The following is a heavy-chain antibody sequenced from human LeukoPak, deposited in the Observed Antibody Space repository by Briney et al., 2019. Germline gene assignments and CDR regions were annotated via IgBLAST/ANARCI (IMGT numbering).Heavy chain of an antibody. CDR1: GFTFSSYS. CDR3: ARDPRYSGYDRGVDY. D-gene: IGHD5-12*01. J-gene: IGHJ4*02. Sequence: EGSLRLSCAASGFTFSSYSMNWVRQAPGKGLEWVSYISSSSSNIYYADSVKGRFTIYRDNAKNSLYLQMNSLRAEDTAVYYCARDPRYSGYDRGVDYWGQGTLVTVSS. CDR2: ISSSSSNI. V-gene: IGHV3-48*01.